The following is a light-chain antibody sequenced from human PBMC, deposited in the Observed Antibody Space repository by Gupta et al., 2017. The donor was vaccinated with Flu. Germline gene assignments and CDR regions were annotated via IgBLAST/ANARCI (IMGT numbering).Light chain of an antibody. V-gene: IGKV1-17*01. CDR3: RQQTKSPLT. Sequence: DIQMTQSPSSLSASVGDRVTITCRASQGIRDELGWYQQKPGKAPKRLIYAASSLQSGVPSRFSGSGSGTEFTLTITSLQPEDFATYYCRQQTKSPLTFGGGTKVEIK. CDR2: AAS. J-gene: IGKJ4*01. CDR1: QGIRDE.